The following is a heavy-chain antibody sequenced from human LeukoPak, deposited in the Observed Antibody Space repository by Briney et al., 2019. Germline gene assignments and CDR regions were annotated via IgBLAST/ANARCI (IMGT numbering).Heavy chain of an antibody. J-gene: IGHJ6*03. V-gene: IGHV4-38-2*01. D-gene: IGHD4/OR15-4a*01. CDR2: IYHSGST. CDR3: ASLTGYYYYYMDV. CDR1: GYSISSGYY. Sequence: SETLSLTCAVSGYSISSGYYWGWIRQPPGKGLEWIGSIYHSGSTYYNPSLKSRVTISVDTSKNQFSLELSSVTAAGTAVYYCASLTGYYYYYMDVWGKGTTVTVSS.